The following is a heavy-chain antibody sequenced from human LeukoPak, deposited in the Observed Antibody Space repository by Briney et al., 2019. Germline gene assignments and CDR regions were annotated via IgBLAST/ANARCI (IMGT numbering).Heavy chain of an antibody. J-gene: IGHJ4*02. CDR3: VRSYGHRPAYTTYYPDQFFDS. CDR1: GFAFSPFA. Sequence: GGSLKLSCAASGFAFSPFAMHWVRQAPGKGPEWVAAVSDDGRDSNYADSVKGRFIISRDNSKKALYLQMSSLGPEDTAVYYCVRSYGHRPAYTTYYPDQFFDSWGQGTLVTVSS. V-gene: IGHV3-30*04. D-gene: IGHD2/OR15-2a*01. CDR2: VSDDGRDS.